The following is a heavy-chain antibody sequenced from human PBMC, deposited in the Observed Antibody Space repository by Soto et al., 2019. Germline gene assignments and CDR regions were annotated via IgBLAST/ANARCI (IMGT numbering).Heavy chain of an antibody. J-gene: IGHJ3*02. Sequence: EVQLVESGGDLVQPGGSLRLSCVASGFSVSGGYMNWVRQSPGKGPEWVSVIYSGGSTYQADSVKGRFTISRDDYKNTLYLQMNSLRPEDTAVYYCARANDFNAFDIWGRGTRVTVSS. CDR3: ARANDFNAFDI. D-gene: IGHD2-21*02. CDR1: GFSVSGGY. CDR2: IYSGGST. V-gene: IGHV3-53*04.